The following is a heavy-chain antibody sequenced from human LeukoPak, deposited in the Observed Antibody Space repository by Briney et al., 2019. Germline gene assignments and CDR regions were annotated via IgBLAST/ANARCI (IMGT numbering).Heavy chain of an antibody. CDR3: ASFLLGYCSGGSCFDAFDI. J-gene: IGHJ3*02. CDR2: IYYTGST. V-gene: IGHV4-39*07. D-gene: IGHD2-15*01. CDR1: GGSISTNIYY. Sequence: PSETLSLTCTVSGGSISTNIYYWGWIRQPPGKGPEWIATIYYTGSTYYNPSLKSRVTISVDTSKNQFSLKLSSVTAADTAVYYCASFLLGYCSGGSCFDAFDIWGQGTMVTVSS.